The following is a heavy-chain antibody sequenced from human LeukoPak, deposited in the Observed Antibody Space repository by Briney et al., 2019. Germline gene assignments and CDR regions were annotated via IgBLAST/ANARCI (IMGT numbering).Heavy chain of an antibody. D-gene: IGHD3-22*01. Sequence: GGSLRLSCAASGFTFSSHNMNWVRQAPGKGLEWVSSISGRGNYIFYADSVKGRFTISRDSAENSLSLQMNSLRAEDTAVYYCAKDQGFDYYDSSGYYLDYWGQGTLVTVSS. CDR2: ISGRGNYI. V-gene: IGHV3-21*01. J-gene: IGHJ4*02. CDR3: AKDQGFDYYDSSGYYLDY. CDR1: GFTFSSHN.